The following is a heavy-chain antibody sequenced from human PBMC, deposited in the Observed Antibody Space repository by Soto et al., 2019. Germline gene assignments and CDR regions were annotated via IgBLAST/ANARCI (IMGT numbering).Heavy chain of an antibody. CDR2: IWYDGSYK. Sequence: GGSLRLSCAASGFSFSSYGVHWVRQAPGKGLEWVAVIWYDGSYKYYAGSVKGRFTISRDNSKNTLYLQMNSLRAEDTAVYYCARDSAAWWEQPRQSGGYFDYWGQGTLVTVSS. D-gene: IGHD1-26*01. CDR1: GFSFSSYG. CDR3: ARDSAAWWEQPRQSGGYFDY. V-gene: IGHV3-33*01. J-gene: IGHJ4*03.